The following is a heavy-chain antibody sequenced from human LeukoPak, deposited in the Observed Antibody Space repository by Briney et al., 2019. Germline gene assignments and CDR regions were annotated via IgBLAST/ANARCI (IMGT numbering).Heavy chain of an antibody. D-gene: IGHD6-13*01. J-gene: IGHJ4*02. V-gene: IGHV1-2*02. CDR2: INTNSGGT. CDR3: ARDYSTSSWDN. Sequence: ASVKVSCKASGYTFTIHHIQWVRQAPGQGLEWMGWINTNSGGTTYSQKFQGRITMTRDPSITTAYMELSSLRPDDTAVYYCARDYSTSSWDNWGQGTLVTVSS. CDR1: GYTFTIHH.